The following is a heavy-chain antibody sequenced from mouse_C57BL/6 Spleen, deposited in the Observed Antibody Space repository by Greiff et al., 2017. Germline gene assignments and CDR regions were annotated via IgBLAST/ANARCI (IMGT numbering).Heavy chain of an antibody. CDR3: ASIYYGNYDYYAMDY. V-gene: IGHV3-6*01. CDR2: ISYDGSN. CDR1: GYSITSGYY. J-gene: IGHJ4*01. Sequence: EVQLVESGPGLVKPSQSLSLTCSVTGYSITSGYYWNWIRQFPGNKLEWMGSISYDGSNNYNPSLKNRISITRDTSKKQFFLKLNSVTTEDTATYYCASIYYGNYDYYAMDYWGQGTSVTVSS. D-gene: IGHD2-1*01.